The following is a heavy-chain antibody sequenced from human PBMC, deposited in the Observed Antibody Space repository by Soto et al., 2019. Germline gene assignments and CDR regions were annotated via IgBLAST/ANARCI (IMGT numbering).Heavy chain of an antibody. CDR2: IYYSGST. V-gene: IGHV4-59*01. J-gene: IGHJ4*02. CDR3: ARVIEGSGSYYSDY. D-gene: IGHD3-22*01. Sequence: SETLSLTCTVSGGSISFYYWTWIRQPPGRGLEWIAYIYYSGSTNYNPSLKSRVTISVDTSKNQFSLKLSSVTAADTAVYYCARVIEGSGSYYSDYWGQGTQVTVPS. CDR1: GGSISFYY.